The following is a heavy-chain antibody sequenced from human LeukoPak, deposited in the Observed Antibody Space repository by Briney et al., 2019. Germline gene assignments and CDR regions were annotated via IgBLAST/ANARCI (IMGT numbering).Heavy chain of an antibody. Sequence: PGRSLRLSCAASGFTFSRYWMHWVRQAPGKGLEWVSGISWNSGSIGYADSVKGRFTISRDNAKNSLYLQMNSLRAEDMALYYCAKGNGSWQLRDYFDYWGQGTLVTVSS. CDR2: ISWNSGSI. CDR3: AKGNGSWQLRDYFDY. V-gene: IGHV3-9*03. CDR1: GFTFSRYW. D-gene: IGHD1-26*01. J-gene: IGHJ4*02.